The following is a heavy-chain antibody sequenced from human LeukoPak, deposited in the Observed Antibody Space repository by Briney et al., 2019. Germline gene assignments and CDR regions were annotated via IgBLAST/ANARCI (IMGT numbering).Heavy chain of an antibody. CDR1: GFTFSSIA. V-gene: IGHV3-64D*06. D-gene: IGHD6-13*01. Sequence: GGSLRLSCSASGFTFSSIAMHWVRQAPGKGLEYVSAINSNGDITDYADSVKGRFTISRDNSKNTLYLQMSSLRGDDTSVYYCVKSPHASSSYFAYWGQGTLVTV. CDR3: VKSPHASSSYFAY. CDR2: INSNGDIT. J-gene: IGHJ4*02.